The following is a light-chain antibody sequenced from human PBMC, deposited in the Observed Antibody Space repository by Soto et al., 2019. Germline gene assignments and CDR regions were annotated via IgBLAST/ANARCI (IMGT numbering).Light chain of an antibody. CDR2: DAS. CDR1: QDISNH. V-gene: IGKV1-33*01. CDR3: QHYDHLTIT. Sequence: DIELTQSPSSLYASVGDRVTISCQASQDISNHLNWYLQKPGRAPRLLLYDASSLETGVPSMFSGSGAGTDCTRTISSLQPEDFETYDCQHYDHLTITFGQGTRLEIK. J-gene: IGKJ5*01.